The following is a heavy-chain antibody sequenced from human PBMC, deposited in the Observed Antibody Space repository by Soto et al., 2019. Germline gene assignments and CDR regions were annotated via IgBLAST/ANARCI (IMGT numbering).Heavy chain of an antibody. Sequence: ASVKVSCKSSGYSFAGYYIHWVRQAPGQGPEWVGWINPKSGGTKYAQKFQGRVTMTRDTSISTAYMQLRRLRSDDTAVYYCARLTVPLDIVVLHAASYDYWGQGTLVTVSS. CDR3: ARLTVPLDIVVLHAASYDY. D-gene: IGHD2-15*01. CDR1: GYSFAGYY. V-gene: IGHV1-2*02. J-gene: IGHJ4*02. CDR2: INPKSGGT.